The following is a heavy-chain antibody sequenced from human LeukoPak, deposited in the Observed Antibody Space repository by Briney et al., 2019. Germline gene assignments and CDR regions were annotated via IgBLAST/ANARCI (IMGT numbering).Heavy chain of an antibody. D-gene: IGHD1-26*01. CDR1: GGSISSFY. CDR2: IYYSGNT. J-gene: IGHJ4*02. V-gene: IGHV4-59*01. Sequence: SETLSLTCTVSGGSISSFYWSWIRQPPGKGLEWIGYIYYSGNTNYNPSLKNRVTISVDTSKNQFSLKLSSVTAADTAVYYCSRGYSGSYGRFDYWGQGTLATVSS. CDR3: SRGYSGSYGRFDY.